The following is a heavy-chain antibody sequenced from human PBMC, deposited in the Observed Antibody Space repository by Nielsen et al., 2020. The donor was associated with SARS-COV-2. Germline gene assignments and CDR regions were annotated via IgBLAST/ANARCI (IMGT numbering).Heavy chain of an antibody. D-gene: IGHD3-9*01. V-gene: IGHV3-21*01. CDR2: ISSSSSYI. J-gene: IGHJ4*02. Sequence: GESLKISCAASGFTFSSYSMNWVRQAPGTGLEWVSSISSSSSYIYYADSVKGRFTISRDNAKNSLYLQMNSLRAEDTAVYYCARGWPGSSPYFPFWGQGTLVIVSS. CDR3: ARGWPGSSPYFPF. CDR1: GFTFSSYS.